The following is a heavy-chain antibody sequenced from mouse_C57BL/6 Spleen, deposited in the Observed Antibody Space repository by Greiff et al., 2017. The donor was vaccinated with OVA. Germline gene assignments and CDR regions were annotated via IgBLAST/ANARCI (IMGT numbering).Heavy chain of an antibody. D-gene: IGHD1-1*01. CDR2: LWGGGST. CDR3: AKQQGYGSSFRDYYAMDY. J-gene: IGHJ4*01. CDR1: GFSLTSYG. Sequence: VKLMESGPGLVAPSQSLSITCTVSGFSLTSYGVDWVRQPPGKGLEWLGVLWGGGSTHYNSALMSRLSISKDNSKSQVFLKMNSLQTDDTAMYDCAKQQGYGSSFRDYYAMDYWGQGTSVTVSS. V-gene: IGHV2-9*01.